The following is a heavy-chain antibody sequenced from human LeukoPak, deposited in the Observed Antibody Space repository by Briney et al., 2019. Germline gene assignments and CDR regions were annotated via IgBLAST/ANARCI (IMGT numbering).Heavy chain of an antibody. D-gene: IGHD1-26*01. J-gene: IGHJ4*02. Sequence: GASVKVSCKASGYTFTGYFMHWVRQAPGQGLEWMGWIDPNSGGTNYAQNFRGRVTMTRDTSISTAYMEPSRLTSDDTAVYYCARVRVTGSFGLDLGHWGQGTLVTVSS. CDR3: ARVRVTGSFGLDLGH. CDR2: IDPNSGGT. V-gene: IGHV1-2*02. CDR1: GYTFTGYF.